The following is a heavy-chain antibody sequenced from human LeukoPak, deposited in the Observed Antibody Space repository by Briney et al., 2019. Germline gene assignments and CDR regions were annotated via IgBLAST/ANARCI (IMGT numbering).Heavy chain of an antibody. J-gene: IGHJ4*02. CDR1: GFTFSSYS. CDR3: ARDGFWGHTLDYFDY. V-gene: IGHV3-21*01. CDR2: ISSSSSYI. Sequence: GGSLRLSCAASGFTFSSYSMNWVRQAPGKGLEWVSSISSSSSYIYYADSVKGRFTISRDNAKNSLYLQMNSLRAEDTAVYYCARDGFWGHTLDYFDYWGQGTLVTVSS. D-gene: IGHD7-27*01.